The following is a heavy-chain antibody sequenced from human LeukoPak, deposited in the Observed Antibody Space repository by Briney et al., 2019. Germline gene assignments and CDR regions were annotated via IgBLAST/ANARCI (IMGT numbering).Heavy chain of an antibody. J-gene: IGHJ4*02. CDR1: GGSFSVYY. CDR2: SNHSGST. V-gene: IGHV4-34*01. Sequence: SETLPLTCAVYGGSFSVYYWSWIRQPPGKGLEWIGESNHSGSTNYNPSLKSRVTISADTSKNQFSLKLSSVTAADTAVYYCARGRGYCSGGSCYYPAFLTGGRSDYWGQGTLVTVSS. CDR3: ARGRGYCSGGSCYYPAFLTGGRSDY. D-gene: IGHD2-15*01.